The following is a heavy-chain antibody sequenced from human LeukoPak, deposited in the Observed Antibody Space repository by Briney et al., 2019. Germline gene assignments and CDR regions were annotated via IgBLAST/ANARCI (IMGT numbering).Heavy chain of an antibody. J-gene: IGHJ4*02. Sequence: GGSLRLSCAASGFTFDDYTMHWVRQAPGKGLEWISLISWDGGTTYYADSMKGRFTITRDNSKNSLYLHMNSLRAEDTALYYCAKAMTMDLLGGVANWGQGTLVTVSS. D-gene: IGHD3-16*01. CDR3: AKAMTMDLLGGVAN. V-gene: IGHV3-43*01. CDR1: GFTFDDYT. CDR2: ISWDGGTT.